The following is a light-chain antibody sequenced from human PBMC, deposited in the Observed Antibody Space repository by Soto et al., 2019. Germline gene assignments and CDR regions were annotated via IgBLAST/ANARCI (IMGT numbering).Light chain of an antibody. V-gene: IGLV1-44*01. J-gene: IGLJ1*01. CDR3: AAWDDSLSGLYV. CDR1: SSNIGTYT. Sequence: QSVLTQPPSASGTPGQRVTISCSGSSSNIGTYTVNWYQQFPGTAPKLLIYNNDQRPSGVPDRFSGFKYGTAASLAISGLQSEDEAEYYCAAWDDSLSGLYVFGTGTKVA. CDR2: NND.